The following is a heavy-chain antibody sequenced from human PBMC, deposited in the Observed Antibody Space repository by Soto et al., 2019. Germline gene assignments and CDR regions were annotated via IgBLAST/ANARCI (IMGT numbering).Heavy chain of an antibody. V-gene: IGHV4-30-4*01. CDR2: IYYSGNT. J-gene: IGHJ6*02. CDR3: VRYTNFSPYYHGVDV. D-gene: IGHD2-8*01. Sequence: QVQLQESGPGLVKPSQSVSLTCTVSGVSISSGDYYWSWIRQPPGKGLEWIGYIYYSGNTNYAPSLGSRLTISIDTSRNQFSLHLMSVTAADTAIYYCVRYTNFSPYYHGVDVWGQGTTVTVSS. CDR1: GVSISSGDYY.